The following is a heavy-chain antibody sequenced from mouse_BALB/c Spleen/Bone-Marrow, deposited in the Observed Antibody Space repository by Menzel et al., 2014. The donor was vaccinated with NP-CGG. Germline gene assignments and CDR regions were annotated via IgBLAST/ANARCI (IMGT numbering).Heavy chain of an antibody. CDR2: IYPGDGDT. CDR3: ARRYRYHHAMDY. J-gene: IGHJ4*01. D-gene: IGHD2-14*01. CDR1: GYIFTRYW. Sequence: QVQLQQSGAELARPGASLKLSCRASGYIFTRYWMQWVKQRPGQGLEWIGAIYPGDGDTTYSQKLKGKATLTADKSSSTAYMQLSYLASDGSAVDYCARRYRYHHAMDYWGQGTSVTVSS. V-gene: IGHV1-87*01.